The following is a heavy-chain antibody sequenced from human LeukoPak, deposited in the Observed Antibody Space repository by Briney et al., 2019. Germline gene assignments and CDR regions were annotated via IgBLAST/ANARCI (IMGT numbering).Heavy chain of an antibody. D-gene: IGHD2-15*01. V-gene: IGHV3-7*03. CDR2: IKQDGSEK. Sequence: PGGSLRLSCAASGFTFSNYWMNWVRQAPGQGLEWVANIKQDGSEKYCVDSVKGRFTISRDNAKNSLHLQLNSLRAEDTAVYYCARDRGYCSGETCYAAVDIWGQGTMVTVSP. CDR1: GFTFSNYW. J-gene: IGHJ3*02. CDR3: ARDRGYCSGETCYAAVDI.